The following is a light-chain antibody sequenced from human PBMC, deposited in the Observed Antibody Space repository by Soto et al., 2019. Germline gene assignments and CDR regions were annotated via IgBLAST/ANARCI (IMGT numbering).Light chain of an antibody. CDR1: QGISTY. CDR3: KNYNVAPWT. CDR2: AAS. Sequence: DIQMTQSPSSLSASVGDRVTITCRASQGISTYLVWYQQKPGTVPKLLIFAASTLQSGVPSRFSGSGSGTDFTLTISSLQPEDVATYYCKNYNVAPWTFGQGTKVEIK. J-gene: IGKJ1*01. V-gene: IGKV1-27*01.